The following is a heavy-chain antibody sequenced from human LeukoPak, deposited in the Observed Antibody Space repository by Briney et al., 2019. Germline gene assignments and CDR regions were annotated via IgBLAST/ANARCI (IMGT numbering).Heavy chain of an antibody. CDR1: GFTFSSYG. V-gene: IGHV3-30*18. CDR3: AKAYWDTAMNPSDY. CDR2: ISYDGSNK. J-gene: IGHJ4*02. Sequence: PGGSLRLSCAASGFTFSSYGMHWVRQAPGKGLEWVAVISYDGSNKYYADSVKGRFTISRDNSKNTLYLQMSSLRAEDSAIYHCAKAYWDTAMNPSDYWGQGTLVTVSS. D-gene: IGHD5-18*01.